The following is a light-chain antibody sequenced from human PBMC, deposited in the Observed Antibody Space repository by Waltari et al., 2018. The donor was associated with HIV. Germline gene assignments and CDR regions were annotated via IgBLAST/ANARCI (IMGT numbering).Light chain of an antibody. CDR1: SSDVGGYNL. V-gene: IGLV2-23*02. CDR2: EVS. J-gene: IGLJ2*01. Sequence: QSALTQPASASGSPGQSVTISCTGTSSDVGGYNLVTWYQQHPGKPPKLMIYEVSKRPSGVSSRFSGSKAGNTASLTISGLQAEDEADYYCCAYAGSTTYVIFGGGTKLTVL. CDR3: CAYAGSTTYVI.